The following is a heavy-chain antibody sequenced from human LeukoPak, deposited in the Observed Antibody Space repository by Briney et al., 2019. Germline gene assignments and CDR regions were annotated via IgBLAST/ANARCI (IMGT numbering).Heavy chain of an antibody. CDR2: IQENGGDK. J-gene: IGHJ4*02. D-gene: IGHD3-10*01. Sequence: GGSLRLSCAASGFTFSNYWMSWVRQAPGKGLEWVSNIQENGGDKYYVDSVKGRFTVSRDNSKNSLYLQMNSLRAEDTAVYYCARARSYWFFDYWGQGTLVTVSS. CDR1: GFTFSNYW. CDR3: ARARSYWFFDY. V-gene: IGHV3-7*01.